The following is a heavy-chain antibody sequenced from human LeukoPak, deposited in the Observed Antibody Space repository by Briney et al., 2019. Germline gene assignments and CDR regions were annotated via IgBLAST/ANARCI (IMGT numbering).Heavy chain of an antibody. V-gene: IGHV3-20*04. J-gene: IGHJ6*03. CDR2: INWNGGST. CDR3: ARDMRHYYYYMDV. Sequence: SGGSLRLSCAASGFTFDDYGMSWVRQAPGKGLEWVSGINWNGGSTGYADSVKGRFTISRDNAKNSLYLQMNSLRAEDTALYYCARDMRHYYYYMDVWGKGTTVTVSS. D-gene: IGHD2-2*01. CDR1: GFTFDDYG.